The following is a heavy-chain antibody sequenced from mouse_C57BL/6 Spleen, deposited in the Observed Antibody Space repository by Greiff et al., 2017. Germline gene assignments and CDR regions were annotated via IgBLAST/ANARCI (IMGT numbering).Heavy chain of an antibody. D-gene: IGHD2-5*01. V-gene: IGHV5-4*01. CDR1: GFTFSSYA. CDR3: ARECDSNYPWFAY. J-gene: IGHJ3*01. Sequence: EVHLVESGGGLVKPGGSLKLSCAASGFTFSSYAMSWVRQTPEKRLEWVANVSDGGSYTYYPDNVKGRFTISRDNAKNNLYLQMSHLKSEDTAMDYCARECDSNYPWFAYWGQGPLVTVSA. CDR2: VSDGGSYT.